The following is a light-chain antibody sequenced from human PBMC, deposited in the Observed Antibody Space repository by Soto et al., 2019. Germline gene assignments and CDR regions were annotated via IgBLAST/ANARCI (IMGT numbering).Light chain of an antibody. Sequence: AIQMTQSPSSLSASVGDRVTITCRASQAIRIDLGWYQQKPGKAPKLLISAASSLESGVPSRFSGGGSGTVFTLTISSLQPEDIATYYCLQDYNFPTFGQGTRVEMK. J-gene: IGKJ1*01. CDR3: LQDYNFPT. CDR1: QAIRID. CDR2: AAS. V-gene: IGKV1-6*01.